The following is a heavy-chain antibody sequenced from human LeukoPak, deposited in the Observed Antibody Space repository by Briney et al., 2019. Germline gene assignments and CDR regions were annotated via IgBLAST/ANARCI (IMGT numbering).Heavy chain of an antibody. CDR3: AKDTETTPTGYYGMDV. Sequence: GGSLSLSCAASGLTFDDYAMPWVRQAPGRGLEGVSLISWDGGSTYYADSVKGRFTISRDNSKNSLYLQMNSLRAEDTALYYCAKDTETTPTGYYGMDVWGQGTTVTVSS. D-gene: IGHD1-7*01. J-gene: IGHJ6*02. V-gene: IGHV3-43D*03. CDR1: GLTFDDYA. CDR2: ISWDGGST.